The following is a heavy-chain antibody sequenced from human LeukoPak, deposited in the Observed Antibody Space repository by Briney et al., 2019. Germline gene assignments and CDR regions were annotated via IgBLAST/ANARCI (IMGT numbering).Heavy chain of an antibody. CDR2: IWYDGSNK. CDR3: ASEVGATTGY. J-gene: IGHJ4*02. Sequence: GGSLRLSCAASGFTFSGYGMHWVRQAPGKGLEWVAVIWYDGSNKYYADSVKGRFTISRDNSKNTLYLQMNSLRAEDTAVYYCASEVGATTGYWGQGTLVTVSS. V-gene: IGHV3-33*01. CDR1: GFTFSGYG. D-gene: IGHD1-26*01.